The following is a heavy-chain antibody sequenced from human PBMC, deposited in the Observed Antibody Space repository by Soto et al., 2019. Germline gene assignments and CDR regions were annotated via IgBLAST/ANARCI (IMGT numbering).Heavy chain of an antibody. Sequence: EVQLVESGGGLVQPGGSLRLSCAASGFTFSNYWMSWVRQAPGKGLEWVANIKQDGSEKYYVDSVKGRFTVSRDNAKNSLYLQMDSLGAEDTAVYYCARGSDYYYYYYMDVWGKGTTVTVSS. V-gene: IGHV3-7*01. J-gene: IGHJ6*03. CDR1: GFTFSNYW. CDR2: IKQDGSEK. CDR3: ARGSDYYYYYYMDV.